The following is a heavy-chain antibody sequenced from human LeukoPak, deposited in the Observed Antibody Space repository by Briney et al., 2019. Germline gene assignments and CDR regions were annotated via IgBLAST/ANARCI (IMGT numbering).Heavy chain of an antibody. CDR1: GFTFSEYT. J-gene: IGHJ4*02. Sequence: GGSLRLSCAASGFTFSEYTMNWVRQAPGKGLEWVSFISTSSSHIYYGDSVKGRFTISRDNARNSVSLQMNSLRAEDTAVYYCARQVSGYGSGSFYFDYWGQGMLVTVSS. CDR2: ISTSSSHI. CDR3: ARQVSGYGSGSFYFDY. D-gene: IGHD3-10*01. V-gene: IGHV3-21*01.